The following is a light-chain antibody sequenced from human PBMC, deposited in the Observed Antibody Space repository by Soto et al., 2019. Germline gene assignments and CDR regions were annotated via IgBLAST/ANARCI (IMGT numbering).Light chain of an antibody. J-gene: IGKJ2*01. Sequence: EVVLTQSPATLSLSPGERATLSCRASQSVSRYLAWYQQKPGQAPRLLIYDASNRATGIPARFSGSGSGTDFTLTISSLEPEHFAVYYCQQRSNWPPYTFGQGTKLQIK. CDR1: QSVSRY. CDR2: DAS. V-gene: IGKV3-11*01. CDR3: QQRSNWPPYT.